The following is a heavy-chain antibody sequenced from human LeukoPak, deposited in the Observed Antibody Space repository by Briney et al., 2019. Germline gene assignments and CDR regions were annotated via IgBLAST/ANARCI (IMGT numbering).Heavy chain of an antibody. CDR1: GFTFSSYW. V-gene: IGHV3-74*01. CDR3: ARPGGYSSGWYGY. J-gene: IGHJ4*02. Sequence: GGSLRLSCAASGFTFSSYWMHWVRQAPGKGLVWVSRLSSDGSITSDADSVQGRFTLSRDNAKNTLYLQMTRLRVEDTAVYYCARPGGYSSGWYGYWGQGTSVTVSS. D-gene: IGHD6-13*01. CDR2: LSSDGSIT.